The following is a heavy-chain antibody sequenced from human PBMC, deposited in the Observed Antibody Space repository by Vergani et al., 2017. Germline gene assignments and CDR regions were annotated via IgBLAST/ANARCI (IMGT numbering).Heavy chain of an antibody. D-gene: IGHD3-22*01. Sequence: QVQLQESGPGLVKPSETLSLTCTVSGGSISSYYWSWIRQPAGKGLEWIGRIYTSGSTNYNPSLKSRVTMSVDTSKNQFTLKLSSVTAADTAVYYCARDYYDSSGYNIIDYWGQGTLVTVSS. CDR1: GGSISSYY. CDR3: ARDYYDSSGYNIIDY. CDR2: IYTSGST. J-gene: IGHJ4*02. V-gene: IGHV4-4*07.